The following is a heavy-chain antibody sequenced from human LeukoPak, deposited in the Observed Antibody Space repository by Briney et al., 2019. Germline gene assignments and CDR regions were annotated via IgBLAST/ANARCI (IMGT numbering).Heavy chain of an antibody. CDR2: ISSSSSYI. V-gene: IGHV3-21*01. CDR1: GFTFSSYS. CDR3: ARVDWERNDDGEDYYYMDV. D-gene: IGHD1-1*01. J-gene: IGHJ6*03. Sequence: GGSLRLSCAASGFTFSSYSMNWVRQAPGKGLEWVSSISSSSSYIYYADSVKGRFTISRDNAKNSLYLQMNSLRAEDTAVYYCARVDWERNDDGEDYYYMDVWGKGTTVTISS.